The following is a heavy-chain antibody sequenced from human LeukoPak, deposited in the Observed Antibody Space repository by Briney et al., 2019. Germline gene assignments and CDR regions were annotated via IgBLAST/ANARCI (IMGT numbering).Heavy chain of an antibody. CDR2: ISYDGSNK. CDR1: GFTFSSYA. CDR3: ARSPSALRHYYMDV. Sequence: GGSLRLSCAASGFTFSSYAMHWVRQAPGKGLEWVAVISYDGSNKYYADSVKGRFTISRDNSKNTLYLQMNSLRAEDTAVYYCARSPSALRHYYMDVWGKGTTVTVSS. V-gene: IGHV3-30-3*01. J-gene: IGHJ6*03.